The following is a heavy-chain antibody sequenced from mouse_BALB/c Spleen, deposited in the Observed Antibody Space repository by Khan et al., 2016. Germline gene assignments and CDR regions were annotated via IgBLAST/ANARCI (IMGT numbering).Heavy chain of an antibody. D-gene: IGHD2-3*01. CDR3: ASDVPNYAMDY. CDR2: IIYSGST. J-gene: IGHJ4*01. CDR1: GYSITSDYA. V-gene: IGHV3-2*02. Sequence: EVQLQESGPGLMKPSQSLSLTCTVTGYSITSDYAWNWIRQFPGNKLEWMGYIIYSGSTTYTPSLKSRISITRDQSKNQFFLQLNYVTIEDTATYYCASDVPNYAMDYWGQGTSVTVSS.